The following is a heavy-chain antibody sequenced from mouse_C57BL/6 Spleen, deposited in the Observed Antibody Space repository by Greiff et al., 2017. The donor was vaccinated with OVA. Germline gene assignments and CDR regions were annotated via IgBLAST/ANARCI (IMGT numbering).Heavy chain of an antibody. D-gene: IGHD1-1*01. CDR2: IYPGSGST. V-gene: IGHV1-55*01. CDR1: GYTFTSYW. Sequence: QVQLQQPGAELVKPGASVKMSCKASGYTFTSYWITWVKQRPGQGLEWIGDIYPGSGSTNYNEKFKSKATLTVDTSSSTAYMQLSSLTSEDSAVYYCAREPYYYGSSLWYFEVWGTGTTVTVSS. CDR3: AREPYYYGSSLWYFEV. J-gene: IGHJ1*03.